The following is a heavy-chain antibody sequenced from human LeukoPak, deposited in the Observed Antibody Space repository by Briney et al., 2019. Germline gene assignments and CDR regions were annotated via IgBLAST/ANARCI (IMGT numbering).Heavy chain of an antibody. Sequence: ASVKVSCKASGYTITSYGISWVRQAPGQRLEWMGWISAYNGNTNYAQKLQGRVTMTTDTSTSTAYMELRSLRSDDTAVYYCARDSTLYSYGTQFVYWGQGTLVTVSS. V-gene: IGHV1-18*01. CDR1: GYTITSYG. J-gene: IGHJ4*02. CDR2: ISAYNGNT. CDR3: ARDSTLYSYGTQFVY. D-gene: IGHD5-18*01.